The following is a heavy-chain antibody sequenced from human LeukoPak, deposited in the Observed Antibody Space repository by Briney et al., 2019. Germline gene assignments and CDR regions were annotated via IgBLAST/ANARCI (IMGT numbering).Heavy chain of an antibody. CDR1: GFSFSSYN. D-gene: IGHD2-21*01. CDR3: TTGLWGVTKFDY. V-gene: IGHV3-15*01. J-gene: IGHJ4*02. CDR2: IKSIPDGGTT. Sequence: PGGSLRLSCAASGFSFSSYNMNWVRRAPGKGLEWVGRIKSIPDGGTTHYAAPVKGRFTISRDDSKNTVYLQMNSLKTEDTAVYYCTTGLWGVTKFDYWGQGTLVTVSS.